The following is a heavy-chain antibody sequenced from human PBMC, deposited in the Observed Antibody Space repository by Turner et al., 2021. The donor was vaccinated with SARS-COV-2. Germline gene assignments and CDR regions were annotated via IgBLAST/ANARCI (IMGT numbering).Heavy chain of an antibody. J-gene: IGHJ4*02. CDR2: ISPGGGER. CDR3: ARDSDGSGCLSSLDV. D-gene: IGHD3-22*01. CDR1: GFDCNHYG. V-gene: IGHV3-33*02. Sequence: VQLVESGGGVVQPGTSMSLSCAASGFDCNHYGIQWVRQAPGKGLEWVAHISPGGGERYYPDSVKGRFTISRDDSRNTVFLQMNTLTAGDTAVYYCARDSDGSGCLSSLDVWGQGTLVTVSS.